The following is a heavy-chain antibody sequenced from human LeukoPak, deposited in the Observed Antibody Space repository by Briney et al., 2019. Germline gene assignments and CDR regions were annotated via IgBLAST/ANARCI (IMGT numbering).Heavy chain of an antibody. Sequence: DGSLRLSVAASRVAFNGKSRRWLRHAKRKGLEWVSAISGSGGSTYYADSVKGRFTISRDNSKNTLYLQMNSLRAEDTAVYYCANLATDDYWGQGTLVTVSS. D-gene: IGHD3-3*02. CDR1: RVAFNGKS. J-gene: IGHJ4*02. CDR2: ISGSGGST. CDR3: ANLATDDY. V-gene: IGHV3-23*01.